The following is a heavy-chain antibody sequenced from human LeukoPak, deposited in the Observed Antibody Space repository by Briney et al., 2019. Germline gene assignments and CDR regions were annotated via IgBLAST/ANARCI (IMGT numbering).Heavy chain of an antibody. CDR3: ARALVRGGKIDY. CDR2: IYRGGST. Sequence: GSLPVSRAASGFTVGSNYMSWVRQAPGKGLEWVSVIYRGGSTYYTDPVKGRFTISRDNSKNRLYLQMNSLRAEDTAVYYCARALVRGGKIDYWGHGKLASVSS. D-gene: IGHD3-10*01. V-gene: IGHV3-66*01. J-gene: IGHJ4*03. CDR1: GFTVGSNY.